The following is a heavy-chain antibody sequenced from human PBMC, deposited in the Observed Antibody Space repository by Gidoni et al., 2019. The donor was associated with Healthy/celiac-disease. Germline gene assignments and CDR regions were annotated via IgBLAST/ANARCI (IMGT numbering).Heavy chain of an antibody. V-gene: IGHV2-5*02. CDR3: AHSNPDSIIFDY. D-gene: IGHD2-15*01. CDR2: IYWDDDK. J-gene: IGHJ4*02. Sequence: QNTLKESGSSLVKPTPTPPPTRTLPGFLLSTSGVGVGWIRQPPGKALEWLALIYWDDDKRYSPSLKSRLTITKDTSKNQVVLTMTNMDPVDTATYYCAHSNPDSIIFDYWGQGTLVTVSS. CDR1: GFLLSTSGVG.